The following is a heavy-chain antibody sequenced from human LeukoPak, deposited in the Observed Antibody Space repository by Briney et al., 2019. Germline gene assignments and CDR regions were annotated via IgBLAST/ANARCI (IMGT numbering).Heavy chain of an antibody. CDR3: ARFRRTMVRGVINKPYFDY. CDR2: IYYSGST. J-gene: IGHJ4*02. Sequence: PSETLSLTCTVSGGSISSYYWSWIRQPPGKGLEWIGYIYYSGSTNYNPSLKSRVTISVDTSKNQFSLKLSSVTAADTAVYYCARFRRTMVRGVINKPYFDYWGQGTLVTVSS. D-gene: IGHD3-10*01. CDR1: GGSISSYY. V-gene: IGHV4-59*12.